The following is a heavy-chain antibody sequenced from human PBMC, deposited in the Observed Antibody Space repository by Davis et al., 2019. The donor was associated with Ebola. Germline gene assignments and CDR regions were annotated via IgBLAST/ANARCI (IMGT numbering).Heavy chain of an antibody. V-gene: IGHV3-23*01. CDR2: VSGSGASP. CDR1: GFTFSSYA. D-gene: IGHD1-14*01. CDR3: AAFETHIYNNGMDV. J-gene: IGHJ6*02. Sequence: PGGSLRLSCVASGFTFSSYAMTWVRQAPGRGLEWVSSVSGSGASPYYADSVNGRFTISRDNAKNSSYLEMNSLRGEDTAVYYCAAFETHIYNNGMDVWGQGTTVTVSS.